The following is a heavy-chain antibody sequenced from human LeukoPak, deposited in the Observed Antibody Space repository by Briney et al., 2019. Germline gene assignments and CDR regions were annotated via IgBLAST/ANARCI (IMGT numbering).Heavy chain of an antibody. Sequence: PGGSLRLSCAASGFTFSSYWMHWVRQAPGKGLVWVSRINSDGSSTTYADSVKGRFTISRDNAKNTLYLQMNSLRAEDTALYYCAKDINVYYYYYGMDVWGQGTTVTVSS. J-gene: IGHJ6*02. D-gene: IGHD2-8*01. CDR1: GFTFSSYW. CDR2: INSDGSST. CDR3: AKDINVYYYYYGMDV. V-gene: IGHV3-74*01.